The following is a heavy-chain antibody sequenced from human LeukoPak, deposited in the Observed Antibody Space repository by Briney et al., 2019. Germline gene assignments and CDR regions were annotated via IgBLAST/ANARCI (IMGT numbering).Heavy chain of an antibody. CDR3: ARPKAVYGSGSFDAFDI. Sequence: PSETLSLTCAVYGGSFSGYYWSWIRQPPGKGLEWIGEINHSGSTNYNPSLKSRVTISVDTSKNQFSLKLSSVTAADTAVYYCARPKAVYGSGSFDAFDIWGQGTMVTVSS. V-gene: IGHV4-34*01. D-gene: IGHD3-10*01. CDR2: INHSGST. J-gene: IGHJ3*02. CDR1: GGSFSGYY.